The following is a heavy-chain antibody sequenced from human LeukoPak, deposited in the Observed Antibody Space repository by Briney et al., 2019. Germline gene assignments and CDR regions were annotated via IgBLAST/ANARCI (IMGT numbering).Heavy chain of an antibody. D-gene: IGHD6-6*01. CDR3: ARDPAVLVLYDYYGMDV. V-gene: IGHV4-31*03. J-gene: IGHJ6*02. CDR2: IYYSGST. Sequence: SETLSLTCTVSGGSISSGGYYWGWIRQHPGKGLEWIGYIYYSGSTYYNPSLKSRVTISVDTSKNQFSLKLSSVTAADTAVYYCARDPAVLVLYDYYGMDVWGQGTTVTVSS. CDR1: GGSISSGGYY.